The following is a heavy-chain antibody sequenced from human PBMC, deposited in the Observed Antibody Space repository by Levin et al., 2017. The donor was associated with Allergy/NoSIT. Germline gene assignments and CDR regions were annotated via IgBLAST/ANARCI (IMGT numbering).Heavy chain of an antibody. D-gene: IGHD5-12*01. CDR3: ARDLEGFSGYNPYCYMDV. Sequence: SETLSLTCSVSGDSISRGFYYWSWIRQPAGQGLEWIGRIYVTGSTTYSPSLKSRVTISLDRSKDQVSLKINSVTAADTAVYYCARDLEGFSGYNPYCYMDVWGKATTVTVSS. J-gene: IGHJ6*03. V-gene: IGHV4-61*02. CDR2: IYVTGST. CDR1: GDSISRGFYY.